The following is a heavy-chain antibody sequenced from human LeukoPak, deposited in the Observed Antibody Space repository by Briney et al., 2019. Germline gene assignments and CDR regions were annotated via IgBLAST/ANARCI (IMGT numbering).Heavy chain of an antibody. CDR3: ARDLMGARGY. CDR2: IYSDDNT. CDR1: GFTFSSYA. V-gene: IGHV3-53*01. Sequence: GGSLRLSCAASGFTFSSYAMSWVRQAPGKGLEWVSVIYSDDNTYYADSVRGRFTISRDNSKNTLYLQMNSLRAEDTAVYYCARDLMGARGYWGQGTLVTVSS. J-gene: IGHJ4*02. D-gene: IGHD1-26*01.